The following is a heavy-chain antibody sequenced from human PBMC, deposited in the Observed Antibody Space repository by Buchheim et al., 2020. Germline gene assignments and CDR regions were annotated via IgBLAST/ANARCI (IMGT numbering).Heavy chain of an antibody. D-gene: IGHD3-3*01. CDR1: GGTFSSYA. J-gene: IGHJ6*02. CDR3: ASRPKRYYDFWSGQDYYYYGMDV. V-gene: IGHV1-69*01. CDR2: IISIFGTA. Sequence: QVQLVQSGAEVKKPGSSVKVSCKASGGTFSSYAISWVRQAPGQGLEWMGGIISIFGTANYAQTFQGRVTITADESTSTAYMELSSLRSEDTSVYYCASRPKRYYDFWSGQDYYYYGMDVWGQGTT.